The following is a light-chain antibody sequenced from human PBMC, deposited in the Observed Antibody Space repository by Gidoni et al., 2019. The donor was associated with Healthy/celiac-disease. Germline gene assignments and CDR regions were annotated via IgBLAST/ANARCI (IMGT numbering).Light chain of an antibody. CDR2: KAS. Sequence: DIQMTQSPSTLSASVGDKVTITCRASQSISSWLAWYQQKPGKDPKLLIYKASSLESGVPSRFSGSGSGTEFTLTISSLQPDDFATYYCQQYNSYSGRTFGQGTKVEIK. V-gene: IGKV1-5*03. J-gene: IGKJ1*01. CDR3: QQYNSYSGRT. CDR1: QSISSW.